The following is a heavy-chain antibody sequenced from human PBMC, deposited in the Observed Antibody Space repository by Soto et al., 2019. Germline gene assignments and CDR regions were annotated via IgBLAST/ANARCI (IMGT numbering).Heavy chain of an antibody. CDR1: GYTFTSYA. V-gene: IGHV1-3*01. J-gene: IGHJ6*03. D-gene: IGHD3-10*01. CDR3: AVLWSSDPMDV. Sequence: ASVKVSCKASGYTFTSYAMHWVRQAPGQRLEWMGWINAGNGNTKYSQKFKGRVTITRDTSASTAYMELSSLRSEDTAVYYCAVLWSSDPMDVWGKGTTVTVSS. CDR2: INAGNGNT.